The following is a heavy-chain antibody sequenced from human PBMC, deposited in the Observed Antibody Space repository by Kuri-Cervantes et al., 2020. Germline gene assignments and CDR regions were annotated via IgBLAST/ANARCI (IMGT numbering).Heavy chain of an antibody. CDR1: GFTFSSYA. D-gene: IGHD3-3*01. CDR3: AKSDATTYYDFWSGYYSGFDY. J-gene: IGHJ4*02. Sequence: LSLTCAASGFTFSSYAMSWVRQAPGKGLEWVSAISGSGGSTYYADSVKGRLTISRDNSKNTLYLQMNSLRAEDTAVYYCAKSDATTYYDFWSGYYSGFDYWGQGTLVTVSS. V-gene: IGHV3-23*01. CDR2: ISGSGGST.